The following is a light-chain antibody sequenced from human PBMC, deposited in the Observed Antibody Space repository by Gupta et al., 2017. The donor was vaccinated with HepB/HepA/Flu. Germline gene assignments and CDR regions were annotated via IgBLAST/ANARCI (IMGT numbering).Light chain of an antibody. CDR1: AWPKQY. CDR2: KDS. CDR3: RSEAITNTFGV. Sequence: HELTQPPSVSVSPGQTARITCSGDAWPKQYAYWYQQKPGQAPVVMIYKDSERASGITDRFSGSNSGNTVALTINGVQAEDEADYYCRSEAITNTFGVFGGGTKLTVL. J-gene: IGLJ3*02. V-gene: IGLV3-25*03.